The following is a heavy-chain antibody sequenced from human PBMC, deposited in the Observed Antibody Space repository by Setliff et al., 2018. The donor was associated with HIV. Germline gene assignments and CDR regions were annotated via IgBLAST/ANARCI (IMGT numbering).Heavy chain of an antibody. V-gene: IGHV3-74*01. J-gene: IGHJ4*02. CDR1: GFTFSYYW. CDR3: ATGGGNYYAY. Sequence: GGSLRLSCAASGFTFSYYWMHWVRQAPGKGLVWVSRIINAENSAIYADSVKGRFPISRDNAKNTLYLQMNSLRAEETGVYYCATGGGNYYAYWGQGALVTVSS. D-gene: IGHD7-27*01. CDR2: IINAENSA.